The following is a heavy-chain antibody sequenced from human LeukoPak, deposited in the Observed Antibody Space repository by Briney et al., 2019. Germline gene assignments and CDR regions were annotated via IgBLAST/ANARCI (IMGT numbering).Heavy chain of an antibody. Sequence: ASVKLSCKASGYTFTSYGISWVRQAPGQGLEWMGWISAYNGNTNYAQKLQGRVTMTTDTSTTTAYLELRSLRSDDTAVYFCARDTCSSTSYYTSWFDPWGQGTLVTVSS. J-gene: IGHJ5*02. CDR1: GYTFTSYG. D-gene: IGHD2-2*02. CDR2: ISAYNGNT. V-gene: IGHV1-18*01. CDR3: ARDTCSSTSYYTSWFDP.